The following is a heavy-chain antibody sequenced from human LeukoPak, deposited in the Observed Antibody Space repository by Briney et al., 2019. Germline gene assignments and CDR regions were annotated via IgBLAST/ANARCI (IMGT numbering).Heavy chain of an antibody. Sequence: PSETLSLTCTVSGGSISSSSYYWGWIRQPPGKGLEWIGSIYYSGSTYYNPSLKSRVTISVDTSKNQFSLKLSSVTAADTAVYYCAMTYTAMVSYYYDSSGYSSPYYFDYWGQGTLVTVSS. V-gene: IGHV4-39*01. J-gene: IGHJ4*02. CDR2: IYYSGST. D-gene: IGHD3-22*01. CDR1: GGSISSSSYY. CDR3: AMTYTAMVSYYYDSSGYSSPYYFDY.